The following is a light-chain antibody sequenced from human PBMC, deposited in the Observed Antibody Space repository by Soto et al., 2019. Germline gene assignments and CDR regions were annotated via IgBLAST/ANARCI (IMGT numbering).Light chain of an antibody. CDR1: QSVGTY. CDR2: DAS. CDR3: QQRDDCRKP. J-gene: IGKJ2*01. Sequence: EMVLTQSPATLALSPGERATLSCTASQSVGTYLDWYHHNPGQAPRLLIYDASNRATGIPARFSGSGSGTDYTLTISRLEPDDFAVFCGQQRDDCRKPLGQGPKLEI. V-gene: IGKV3-11*01.